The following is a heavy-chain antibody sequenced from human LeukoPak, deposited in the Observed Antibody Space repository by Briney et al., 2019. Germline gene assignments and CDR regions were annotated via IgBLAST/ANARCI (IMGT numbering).Heavy chain of an antibody. D-gene: IGHD6-19*01. Sequence: SQTLSLPCAISGDSVSSNSAAWNWTRQSPSRGLEWLGRTYYRSKWYNDYAVSVKSRITINPDTSKNQFSLQLNSVTPEDTAVYYCARGGLAVALIWGQGTMVTVSS. V-gene: IGHV6-1*01. CDR3: ARGGLAVALI. J-gene: IGHJ3*02. CDR1: GDSVSSNSAA. CDR2: TYYRSKWYN.